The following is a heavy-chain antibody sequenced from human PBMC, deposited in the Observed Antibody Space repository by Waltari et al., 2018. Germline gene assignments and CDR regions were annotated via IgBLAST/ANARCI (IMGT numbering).Heavy chain of an antibody. CDR1: GFIVSNNY. J-gene: IGHJ6*04. CDR3: ARDPSAPGGDV. CDR2: MYSSGDT. Sequence: EVQVVETGGGLIQPGGSWGLSCTASGFIVSNNYMNWVRQAQGKELEWVPIMYSSGDTYYAASVEGRFTISRDNSKNTLYLQMNSLRAEDTAVYYCARDPSAPGGDVWGKGTTVTVSS. V-gene: IGHV3-53*02. D-gene: IGHD3-10*01.